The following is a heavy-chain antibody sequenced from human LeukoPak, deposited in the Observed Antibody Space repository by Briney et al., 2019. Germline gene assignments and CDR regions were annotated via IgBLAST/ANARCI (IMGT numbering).Heavy chain of an antibody. CDR2: IYSGGST. CDR3: AREATAPRPFSTDYYYYMDV. D-gene: IGHD6-6*01. J-gene: IGHJ6*03. CDR1: GITFSKNH. V-gene: IGHV3-66*02. Sequence: PGGSLRLSCAASGITFSKNHMSWVRQAPGKGLEWVSGIYSGGSTFDADSVKGRFTSSRDTSKNTFYHQMNSLRVEDTAVYYCAREATAPRPFSTDYYYYMDVWGKGTTVTVSS.